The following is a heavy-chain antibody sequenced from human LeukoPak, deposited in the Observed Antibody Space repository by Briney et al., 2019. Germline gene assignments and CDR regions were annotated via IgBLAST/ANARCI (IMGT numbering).Heavy chain of an antibody. J-gene: IGHJ3*01. Sequence: GRSLRLSCAASGSTFSSYAMHWVRQAPGKGLEWVAVISYDGSNKYYADSVKGRFTISRDNAKNSLYLQMNSLRAEDTAVYYCARARWGSSGWHWGQGTMVTVSS. CDR3: ARARWGSSGWH. CDR2: ISYDGSNK. V-gene: IGHV3-30*04. D-gene: IGHD6-19*01. CDR1: GSTFSSYA.